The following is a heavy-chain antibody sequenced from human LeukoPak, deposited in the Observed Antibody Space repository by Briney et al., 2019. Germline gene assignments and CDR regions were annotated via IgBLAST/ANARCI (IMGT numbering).Heavy chain of an antibody. V-gene: IGHV1-18*01. J-gene: IGHJ6*02. CDR2: ISAYNGNT. D-gene: IGHD6-13*01. Sequence: ASVKVSCKASGYTFTSYGISWVRQAPGQGLEWMGWISAYNGNTNYAQKLQGRVTMTTDTSTRTASMELRSLRSDDTAVYYCARPLNSSSWYGMDVWGQGTTVTVSS. CDR1: GYTFTSYG. CDR3: ARPLNSSSWYGMDV.